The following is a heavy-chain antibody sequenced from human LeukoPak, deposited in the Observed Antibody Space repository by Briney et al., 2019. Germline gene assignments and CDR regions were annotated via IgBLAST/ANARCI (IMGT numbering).Heavy chain of an antibody. D-gene: IGHD3-10*01. CDR3: ARGDYYGSGNYYKKTVDF. V-gene: IGHV1-2*02. CDR1: GYTFTGYY. CDR2: IDPNSGGT. Sequence: ASVKVSCKTSGYTFTGYYIHLLRQAPGQGLEWMAWIDPNSGGTNYAHKFQGRVTMTRDTSISTAYMEVSSLSSDDTAVYYCARGDYYGSGNYYKKTVDFWGQGTLVTVSS. J-gene: IGHJ4*02.